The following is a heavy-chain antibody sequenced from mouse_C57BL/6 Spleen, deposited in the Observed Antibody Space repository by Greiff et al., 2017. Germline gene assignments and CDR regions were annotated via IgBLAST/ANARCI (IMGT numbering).Heavy chain of an antibody. CDR1: GYTFTDYN. CDR2: INPNNGGT. D-gene: IGHD1-1*01. V-gene: IGHV1-22*01. Sequence: EVQLQQSGPELVKPGASVKMSCKASGYTFTDYNMHWVKQSHGKSLEWIGYINPNNGGTSYNQKFKGKATLTVNKSSSTAYMELRSLTSEDAAVYYCARSYGSSSWYFDVWGTGTTVTVSS. CDR3: ARSYGSSSWYFDV. J-gene: IGHJ1*03.